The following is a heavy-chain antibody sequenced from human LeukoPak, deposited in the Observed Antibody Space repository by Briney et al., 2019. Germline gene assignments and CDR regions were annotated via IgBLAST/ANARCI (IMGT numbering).Heavy chain of an antibody. CDR3: AKAASLIATAAVAFDY. CDR1: GVIDSSNY. Sequence: GGSLRLSCTASGVIDSSNYMSWARQAPGKGLEWVSLIYAGGSTFYADSVMGRSTISRDNSRNTLYLQMNSLRAEDTAVYYCAKAASLIATAAVAFDYWGQGTLVTFSS. CDR2: IYAGGST. J-gene: IGHJ4*02. D-gene: IGHD6-13*01. V-gene: IGHV3-53*01.